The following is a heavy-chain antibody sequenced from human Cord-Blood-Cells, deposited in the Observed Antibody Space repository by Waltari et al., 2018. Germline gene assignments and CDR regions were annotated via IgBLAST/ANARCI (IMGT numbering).Heavy chain of an antibody. D-gene: IGHD3-22*01. CDR1: GFSLPTSVVG. Sequence: ITLQQSGPTLVTPTQTLTMTCPFSGFSLPTSVVGAGWIRRPPGLALEWLALIYWNDDKRYSPSLKGRLTITKDTSKNQVVRTMTNMDPVDTATYYCAHWRYYYDSSGYYYGAFDIWGQGTMVTVSS. CDR2: IYWNDDK. CDR3: AHWRYYYDSSGYYYGAFDI. V-gene: IGHV2-5*01. J-gene: IGHJ3*02.